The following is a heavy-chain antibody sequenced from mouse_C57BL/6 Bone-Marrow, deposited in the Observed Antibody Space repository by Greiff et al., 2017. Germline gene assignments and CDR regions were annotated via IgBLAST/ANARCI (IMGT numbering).Heavy chain of an antibody. Sequence: EVHLVESGGGLVQPGGSMKLSCVASGFTFSNYWMNWVRQSPEKGLEWVAQIRLKSDNYATHYAESVKGRFTISRDDSKSSVYLQMNNLRAEDTGIYYCTGEVLGWYIDVWGTGTTVTVSS. V-gene: IGHV6-3*01. CDR3: TGEVLGWYIDV. CDR2: IRLKSDNYAT. J-gene: IGHJ1*03. CDR1: GFTFSNYW. D-gene: IGHD2-14*01.